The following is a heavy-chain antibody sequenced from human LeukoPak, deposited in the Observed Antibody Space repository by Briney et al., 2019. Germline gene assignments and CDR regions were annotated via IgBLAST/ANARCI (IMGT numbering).Heavy chain of an antibody. CDR2: IRYDEKN. J-gene: IGHJ4*02. D-gene: IGHD2-15*01. CDR3: AKERYCSGGNCYPDDN. V-gene: IGHV3-30*02. Sequence: GGSLRLSCAASGFIFTDYGMHWVRQAPGKWLDWVAFIRYDEKNYYADSVKGRFTISRDNSKKTLYLQMSSLRVEDTAIYYCAKERYCSGGNCYPDDNWGQGTLVTVSS. CDR1: GFIFTDYG.